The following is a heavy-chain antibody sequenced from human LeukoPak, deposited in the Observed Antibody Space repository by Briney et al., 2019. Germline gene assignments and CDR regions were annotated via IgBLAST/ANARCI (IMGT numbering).Heavy chain of an antibody. V-gene: IGHV4-4*02. CDR1: GGSITNTNC. CDR3: AREGGPYRPLDY. CDR2: VNLQGST. J-gene: IGHJ4*02. Sequence: SGTLSLTCGVSGGSITNTNCWTWVRQPPGKGLEWIGEVNLQGSTNYNPSLMGRVAISVDTSENHISLQLTSVTAADTAVYYCAREGGPYRPLDYSGQGTLVTVSS.